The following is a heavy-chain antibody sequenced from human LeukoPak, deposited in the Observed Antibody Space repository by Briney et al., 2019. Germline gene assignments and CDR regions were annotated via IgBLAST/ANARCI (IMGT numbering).Heavy chain of an antibody. CDR2: ILTSSTYI. J-gene: IGHJ6*04. CDR1: GFTFSSYS. V-gene: IGHV3-21*01. CDR3: AELGITMIGGV. D-gene: IGHD3-10*02. Sequence: SGGSLRLSCAASGFTFSSYSMNWVRQAPGKGLEWVSSILTSSTYIYYADSVKGRFTISRDNAKNSLYLQMNSLRAEDTAVYYCAELGITMIGGVWGKGTTVTISS.